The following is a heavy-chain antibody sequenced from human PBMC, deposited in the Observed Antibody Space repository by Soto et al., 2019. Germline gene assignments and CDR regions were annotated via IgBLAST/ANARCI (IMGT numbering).Heavy chain of an antibody. CDR3: ARVGSSSWYGGVYFQH. D-gene: IGHD6-13*01. CDR1: GFTFSSYW. J-gene: IGHJ1*01. Sequence: EVQLVESGGGLVQPGGSLRLSCAASGFTFSSYWMSWVRQAPGKGLEWVANIKQDGSEKYYVDSVKGRFTISRDNAKNSLYLQMNSLRAEDTAVYYCARVGSSSWYGGVYFQHWGQGTLVTVSS. V-gene: IGHV3-7*01. CDR2: IKQDGSEK.